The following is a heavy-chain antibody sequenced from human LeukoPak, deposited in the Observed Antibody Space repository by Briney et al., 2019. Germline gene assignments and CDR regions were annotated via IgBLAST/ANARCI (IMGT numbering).Heavy chain of an antibody. CDR2: IYPGDSDT. CDR3: ARPVYSSGWYFDS. D-gene: IGHD6-19*01. J-gene: IGHJ4*02. Sequence: GEPLNISCKCSVYILTSYWIGCVRQLPGKGLEWMGIIYPGDSDTSYSPSFQGQVTISADKSINTAYLQWSSLKASDTAMYYCARPVYSSGWYFDSWGQGTRVTVPS. CDR1: VYILTSYW. V-gene: IGHV5-51*01.